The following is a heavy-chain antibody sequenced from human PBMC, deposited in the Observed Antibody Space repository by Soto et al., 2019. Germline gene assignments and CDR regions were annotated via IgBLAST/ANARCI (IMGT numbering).Heavy chain of an antibody. V-gene: IGHV4-31*03. D-gene: IGHD3-22*01. CDR2: IYYSGST. CDR3: ARAGPDYYDSSGYPFDY. J-gene: IGHJ4*02. CDR1: GGSISSGGYY. Sequence: TVSGGSISSGGYYWSWIRQHPGKGLEWIGYIYYSGSTYYNPSLKSRVTISVDTSKNQFSLKLSSVTAADTAVYYCARAGPDYYDSSGYPFDYWGQGTLVTVSS.